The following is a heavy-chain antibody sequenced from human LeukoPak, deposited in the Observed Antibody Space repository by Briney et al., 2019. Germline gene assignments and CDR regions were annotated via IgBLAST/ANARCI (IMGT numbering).Heavy chain of an antibody. V-gene: IGHV4-59*12. Sequence: NPSETLSLTCTVSGGSISSYYWSWIRQPPGKGLEWIGYIYYSGTTNYNPSLKSRVTISVDTSKNQFSLKLSSVTAADTAVYYCARARIAVAGAHGDYYYGMDVWGQGTTVTVSS. CDR3: ARARIAVAGAHGDYYYGMDV. CDR2: IYYSGTT. J-gene: IGHJ6*02. CDR1: GGSISSYY. D-gene: IGHD6-19*01.